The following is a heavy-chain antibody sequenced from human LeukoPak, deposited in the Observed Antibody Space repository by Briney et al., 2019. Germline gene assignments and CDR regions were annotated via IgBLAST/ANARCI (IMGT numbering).Heavy chain of an antibody. Sequence: WGSLRLSCTASGFTFSGAWMTWVRQAPGKGLEWVSGINWNGGSTYYASSVKGRFTISRDNAKNFLYLQMNVLRAEDTALYCSARVHGDYVGDNWFDPWGQGPLVTVP. CDR3: ARVHGDYVGDNWFDP. D-gene: IGHD4-17*01. CDR2: INWNGGST. V-gene: IGHV3-20*04. CDR1: GFTFSGAW. J-gene: IGHJ5*02.